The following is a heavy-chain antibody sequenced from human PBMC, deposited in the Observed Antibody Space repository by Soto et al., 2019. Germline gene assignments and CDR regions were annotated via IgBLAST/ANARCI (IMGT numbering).Heavy chain of an antibody. CDR1: VLTFSDRY. D-gene: IGHD4-17*01. CDR2: IRKKTNSYTT. V-gene: IGHV3-72*01. J-gene: IGHJ4*02. CDR3: TTVTTVDYYFDY. Sequence: EVQLVESGGGLVQPGGSLRLSCAASVLTFSDRYMDWVRQAPGKGLEWVGRIRKKTNSYTTEYAASVKGRFIISRDDSTNSLYLQMSSLKTEDTAVYYCTTVTTVDYYFDYWGQGTLVTVSS.